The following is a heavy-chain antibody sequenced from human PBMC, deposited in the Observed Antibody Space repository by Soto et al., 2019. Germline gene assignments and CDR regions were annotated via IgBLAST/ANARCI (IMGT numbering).Heavy chain of an antibody. CDR3: ARGPIQLWRNYFDY. CDR2: IIPIFGTA. V-gene: IGHV1-69*01. Sequence: QVQLVQSGAEVKKPGSSVKVSCKAYGGTFSSYAISWVRQAPGQGLEWMGGIIPIFGTANYAQKFQGRVTITADESTSTAYMELSSLRSEDTDVYHCARGPIQLWRNYFDYWGQGTLVTVSS. CDR1: GGTFSSYA. J-gene: IGHJ4*02. D-gene: IGHD5-18*01.